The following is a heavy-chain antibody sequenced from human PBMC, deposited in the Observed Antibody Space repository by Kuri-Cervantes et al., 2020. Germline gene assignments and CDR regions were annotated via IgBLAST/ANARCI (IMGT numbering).Heavy chain of an antibody. CDR2: IYSGGST. CDR3: ARDLSSSAGCDY. CDR1: GFTVSSNY. D-gene: IGHD2/OR15-2a*01. V-gene: IGHV3-53*01. J-gene: IGHJ4*02. Sequence: AGSLRLSCAASGFTVSSNYMSWVRQSPGKGLEWVSVIYSGGSTYYADSVKGRFTISRDNAKNSLYLQMNSLRAEDTAVYYCARDLSSSAGCDYWGQGTLVTVSS.